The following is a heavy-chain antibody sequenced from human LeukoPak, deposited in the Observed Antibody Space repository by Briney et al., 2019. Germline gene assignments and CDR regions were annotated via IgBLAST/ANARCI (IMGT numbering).Heavy chain of an antibody. J-gene: IGHJ4*02. CDR3: ARDRVKYYYDSSGYLDY. D-gene: IGHD3-22*01. CDR2: INPSGGST. CDR1: GYTFTSYY. Sequence: ASVKVSRKASGYTFTSYYMHWVRQAPGQGLEWMGIINPSGGSTSYAQKFQGRVTMTRDTSTSTVYMELSSLRSEDTAVYYCARDRVKYYYDSSGYLDYWGQGTLVTVSS. V-gene: IGHV1-46*01.